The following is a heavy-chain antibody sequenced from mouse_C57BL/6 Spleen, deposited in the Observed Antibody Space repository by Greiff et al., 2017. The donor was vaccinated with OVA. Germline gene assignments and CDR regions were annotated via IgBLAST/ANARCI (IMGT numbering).Heavy chain of an antibody. J-gene: IGHJ1*03. V-gene: IGHV3-6*01. CDR2: ISYDGSN. CDR1: GYSITSGYY. CDR3: ARGGESDDV. Sequence: VQLQQSGPGLVKPSQSLSLTCSVTGYSITSGYYWNWIRQFPGNKLEWMGYISYDGSNNYNPSLKNRISITRDTSKNQFFLKLNSVTTEDTATYYCARGGESDDVWGTGTTVTVSS.